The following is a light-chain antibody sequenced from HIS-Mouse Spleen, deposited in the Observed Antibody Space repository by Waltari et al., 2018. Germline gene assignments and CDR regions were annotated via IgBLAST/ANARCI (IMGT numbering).Light chain of an antibody. CDR1: NIGSKS. CDR3: QVWDSSSDHPV. CDR2: VDS. Sequence: SYVLTQPPSVSVAPGQTARITCGGNNIGSKSVHWYQQKPGQAPVLVVYVDSDRPSGLPARFSSSNSGNTATLTISRVEAGDEADYYCQVWDSSSDHPVFGGGTKLTVL. J-gene: IGLJ3*02. V-gene: IGLV3-21*02.